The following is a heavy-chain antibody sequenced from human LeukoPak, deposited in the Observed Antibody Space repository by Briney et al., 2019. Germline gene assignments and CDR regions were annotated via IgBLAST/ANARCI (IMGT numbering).Heavy chain of an antibody. Sequence: PGGSLRLSCAASGFIFSNYAMHWVRQAPGKGLEWVAFIRYDGTGQYYTDSVKGRFTISRDNSMNTMYLQMNSLRVEDTAVYYCAKVGFGWYQIDYWGQGTLVTVSS. D-gene: IGHD6-19*01. V-gene: IGHV3-30*02. CDR2: IRYDGTGQ. CDR3: AKVGFGWYQIDY. CDR1: GFIFSNYA. J-gene: IGHJ4*02.